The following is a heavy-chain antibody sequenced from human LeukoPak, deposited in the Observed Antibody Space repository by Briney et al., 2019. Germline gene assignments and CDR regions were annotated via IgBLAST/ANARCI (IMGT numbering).Heavy chain of an antibody. Sequence: GESLEISCKGSGYSFPNYWIGWVRQMPGKGLEWMGIIYPDDSDTTYKPSFQGQVTISADKSISTAYLQWSSLKASGTAMYYCARSRAEKVPVWGSYRHHDAFDIWGQGTRVTVSS. CDR2: IYPDDSDT. V-gene: IGHV5-51*01. J-gene: IGHJ3*02. D-gene: IGHD3-16*02. CDR3: ARSRAEKVPVWGSYRHHDAFDI. CDR1: GYSFPNYW.